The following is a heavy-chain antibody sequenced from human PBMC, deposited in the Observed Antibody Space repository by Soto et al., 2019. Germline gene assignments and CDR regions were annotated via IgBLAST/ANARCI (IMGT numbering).Heavy chain of an antibody. J-gene: IGHJ4*02. CDR2: ISSTTNYI. V-gene: IGHV3-21*06. CDR1: GFTFTRYS. CDR3: ARESEDLTSNFDY. Sequence: PLRLSCAASGFTFTRYSMNWVRQAPGKGLEWVSSISSTTNYIYYGDSMKGRFTISRDNAKNSLYLEMNSLRAEDTAVYHCARESEDLTSNFDYWGQGTLVTVSS.